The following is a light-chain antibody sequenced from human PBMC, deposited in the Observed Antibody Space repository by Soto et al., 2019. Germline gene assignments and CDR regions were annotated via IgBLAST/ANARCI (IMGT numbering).Light chain of an antibody. J-gene: IGLJ1*01. V-gene: IGLV1-44*01. CDR3: STWDDSLDVYV. CDR1: RSTIGNNP. Sequence: QSVLTQPPSASGTPGQRVTISCSGSRSTIGNNPVHWYQQLLPGTAPKLLIYGNGQRPSGVPDRFSGSKSGTSASLAISGLQAEDEADYYCSTWDDSLDVYVFGSGTKLTVL. CDR2: GNG.